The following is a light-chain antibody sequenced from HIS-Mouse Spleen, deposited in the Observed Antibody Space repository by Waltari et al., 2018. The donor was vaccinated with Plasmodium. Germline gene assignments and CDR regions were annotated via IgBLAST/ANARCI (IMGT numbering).Light chain of an antibody. CDR2: GAA. CDR1: QSVSSN. V-gene: IGKV3-15*01. J-gene: IGKJ3*01. CDR3: QHYNNWSFT. Sequence: EIVMTQSPATLSVSPGERATLSCRASQSVSSNLAWYQQKPGQAPRLLIYGAATRATGITARFSGSGSGTEFTLTISSLQSEDFAVYYCQHYNNWSFTFGPGTKVDIK.